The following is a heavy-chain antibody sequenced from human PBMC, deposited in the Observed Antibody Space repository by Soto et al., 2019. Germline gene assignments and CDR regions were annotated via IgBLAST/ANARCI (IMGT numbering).Heavy chain of an antibody. CDR1: GYTFTSYD. D-gene: IGHD3-22*01. CDR2: MNPKSGNT. V-gene: IGHV1-8*01. CDR3: ARDRCGYCDN. J-gene: IGHJ4*02. Sequence: QVQLVQSGADVKKPGASVKVSCKASGYTFTSYDINWVRQATGQGLEGMGWMNPKSGNTGYAQKFLGIATMTRKTSISTAYMELSILRSEDTAVYYCARDRCGYCDNWGQGTLVTVSS.